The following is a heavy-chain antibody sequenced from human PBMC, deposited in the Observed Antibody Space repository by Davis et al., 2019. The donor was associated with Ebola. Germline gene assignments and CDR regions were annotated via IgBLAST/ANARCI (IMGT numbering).Heavy chain of an antibody. CDR1: GFTFSSYA. D-gene: IGHD3-10*01. Sequence: GESLKISCAASGFTFSSYAMHWVRQAPGKGLEWVTNIKQDGSEKYYVDSVKGRFTISRDNAKNSLYLQMNSLRAEDTAVYYCAREKVSSGFAYFGYWGQGSLVTVSS. CDR2: IKQDGSEK. CDR3: AREKVSSGFAYFGY. J-gene: IGHJ4*02. V-gene: IGHV3-7*03.